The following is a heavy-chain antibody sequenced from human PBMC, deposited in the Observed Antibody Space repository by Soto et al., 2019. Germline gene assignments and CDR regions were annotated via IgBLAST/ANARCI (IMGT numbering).Heavy chain of an antibody. CDR3: AKLAWFGESLPLDV. J-gene: IGHJ6*02. Sequence: GGSLNPSFPPFGSPLSSYPMAWVGRPPGKGLEWVSAISGSGGSTYYADSVKGRFTISRDNSKNTLYLQMNSLRAEDTAVYYCAKLAWFGESLPLDVWGQGTTVTVSS. CDR2: ISGSGGST. CDR1: GSPLSSYP. V-gene: IGHV3-23*01. D-gene: IGHD3-10*01.